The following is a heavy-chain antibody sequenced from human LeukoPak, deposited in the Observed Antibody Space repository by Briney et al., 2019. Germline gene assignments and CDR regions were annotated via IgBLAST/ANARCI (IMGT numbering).Heavy chain of an antibody. Sequence: SQTLSLTCTVSGGSISSGSYYWSWIRQPAGKGLEWIGRIYTSGSTNYNPSLKSRVTISIDTSKNQFSLRLSSVTAADTAVYYCARKPTSGWVNWFDPWGQGTLVTVSS. J-gene: IGHJ5*02. V-gene: IGHV4-61*02. CDR1: GGSISSGSYY. CDR3: ARKPTSGWVNWFDP. CDR2: IYTSGST. D-gene: IGHD6-19*01.